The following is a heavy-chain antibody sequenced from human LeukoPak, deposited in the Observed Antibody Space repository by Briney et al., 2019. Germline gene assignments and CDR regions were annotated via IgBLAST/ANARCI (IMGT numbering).Heavy chain of an antibody. CDR2: IYSGGST. D-gene: IGHD6-13*01. CDR3: VRRHSRSWSFDY. CDR1: GFTVSSNY. Sequence: GGSLRLSCAASGFTVSSNYMSWVRQAPGKGLEWVSVIYSGGSTYYADSVKGRFTISRDNSKNTLYLQMNSLRTEDTAVYYCVRRHSRSWSFDYWGQGTLVTVSS. V-gene: IGHV3-66*02. J-gene: IGHJ4*02.